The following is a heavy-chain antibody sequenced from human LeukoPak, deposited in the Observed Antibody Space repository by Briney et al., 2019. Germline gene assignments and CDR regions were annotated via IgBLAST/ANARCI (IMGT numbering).Heavy chain of an antibody. CDR3: AGEGGIFYMIDY. Sequence: SQTLSLTCAISGDSVSSNSASWHWIRQSPSRGLEWLGRTYYRSKWGNNYAVSVKSRITINPDTSKNQFSLQLKSVTSEDTAVYYCAGEGGIFYMIDYWGQGTLVTVSS. V-gene: IGHV6-1*01. CDR2: TYYRSKWGN. J-gene: IGHJ4*02. D-gene: IGHD2-8*01. CDR1: GDSVSSNSAS.